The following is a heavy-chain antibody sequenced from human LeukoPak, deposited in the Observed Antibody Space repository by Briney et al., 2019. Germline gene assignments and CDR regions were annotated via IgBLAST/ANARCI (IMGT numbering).Heavy chain of an antibody. D-gene: IGHD2-2*02. CDR3: ARGARYCSSTSCYNPDY. CDR1: GYTFTGYY. J-gene: IGHJ4*02. V-gene: IGHV1-18*04. CDR2: ISAYNGNT. Sequence: ASVKVSCKASGYTFTGYYMHWVRQAPGQGLEWMGWISAYNGNTNYAQKLQGRVTMTTDTSTSTAYMELRSLRSDDTAVYYCARGARYCSSTSCYNPDYWGQGTLVTVSS.